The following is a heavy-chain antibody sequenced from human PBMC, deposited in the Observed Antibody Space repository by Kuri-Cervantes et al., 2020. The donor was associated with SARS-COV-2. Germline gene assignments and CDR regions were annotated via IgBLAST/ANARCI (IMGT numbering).Heavy chain of an antibody. J-gene: IGHJ6*03. CDR2: ISVSGGST. V-gene: IGHV3-23*01. Sequence: GESLKISCAASEFTFSSYVMTWVRQAPGKGLEWVSSISVSGGSTYYANSVKGRFTISRDGAKNSLYLQMNNLRAEDTAVYFCARDRFLELGPSHMDVWGKGTTVTVSS. CDR3: ARDRFLELGPSHMDV. CDR1: EFTFSSYV. D-gene: IGHD1-7*01.